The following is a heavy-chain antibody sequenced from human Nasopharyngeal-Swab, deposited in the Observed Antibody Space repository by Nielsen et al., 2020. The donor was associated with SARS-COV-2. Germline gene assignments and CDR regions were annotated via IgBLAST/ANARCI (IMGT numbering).Heavy chain of an antibody. CDR1: GYSFPAYD. V-gene: IGHV1-8*01. Sequence: ASVKVSCKASGYSFPAYDINWVRQATGQGLEWMGWMTPRNDKTGYAQKFQGRVTMTRDTSISTAYMELSSLRSDDTAVYYCARGYMGGATTPDYWGQGTLVTVSS. J-gene: IGHJ4*02. CDR3: ARGYMGGATTPDY. CDR2: MTPRNDKT. D-gene: IGHD1-26*01.